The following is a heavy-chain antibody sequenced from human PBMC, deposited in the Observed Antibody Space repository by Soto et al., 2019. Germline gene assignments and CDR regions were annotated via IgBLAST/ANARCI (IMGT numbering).Heavy chain of an antibody. J-gene: IGHJ5*02. CDR2: IDYRGST. CDR1: GDSIPKSGHY. V-gene: IGHV4-39*02. CDR3: TRPLTPCDTPGPSWFGP. Sequence: SETLSLTCTVSGDSIPKSGHYWGWIRQPPGKALEWIGGIDYRGSTLYNPSLRSRITMSIDTSKKFFSLKLTSVSASDTALYYCTRPLTPCDTPGPSWFGPWGQGPLVIVSS. D-gene: IGHD1-20*01.